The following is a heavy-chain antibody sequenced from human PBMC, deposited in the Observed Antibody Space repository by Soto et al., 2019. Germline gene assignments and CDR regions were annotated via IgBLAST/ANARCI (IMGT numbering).Heavy chain of an antibody. V-gene: IGHV3-23*01. Sequence: GGSLRLSCASSGVTFGTYTMNLVRQAPGKGLEWVSALGGGGDTHYAESVKGRFTISRDYSKNILLLQMNSLRDEDSAIYYCTKDRHPDGIWIFDFWGQGTLVTVSS. CDR3: TKDRHPDGIWIFDF. D-gene: IGHD3-9*01. J-gene: IGHJ4*02. CDR2: LGGGGDT. CDR1: GVTFGTYT.